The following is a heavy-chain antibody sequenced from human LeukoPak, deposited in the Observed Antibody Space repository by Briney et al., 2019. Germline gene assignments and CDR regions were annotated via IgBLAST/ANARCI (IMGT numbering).Heavy chain of an antibody. V-gene: IGHV3-21*05. CDR3: ARSGDYGPHFDL. Sequence: GGSLRLSCAASGFTFSSYSMNWVRQAPGKGLEWVSYISSSSSYIYYADSVKGRFTISRDNAKNSLYLQMNSLRAEDTAVYYCARSGDYGPHFDLWGRGTLVTVSS. CDR1: GFTFSSYS. D-gene: IGHD4-17*01. J-gene: IGHJ2*01. CDR2: ISSSSSYI.